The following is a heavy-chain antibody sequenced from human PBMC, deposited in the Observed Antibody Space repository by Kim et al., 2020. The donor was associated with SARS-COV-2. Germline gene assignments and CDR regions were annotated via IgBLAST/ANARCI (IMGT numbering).Heavy chain of an antibody. J-gene: IGHJ4*02. CDR3: VKGAWLDY. V-gene: IGHV3-23*01. D-gene: IGHD5-12*01. CDR2: DEST. Sequence: DESTDYAESVKARLTVSRDSARNTLYFQMNGLGADDTAVYYCVKGAWLDYWGPGTLVTVSS.